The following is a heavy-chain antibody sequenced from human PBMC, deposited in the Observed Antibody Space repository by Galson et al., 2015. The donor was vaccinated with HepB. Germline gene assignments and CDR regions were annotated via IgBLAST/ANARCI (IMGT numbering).Heavy chain of an antibody. CDR3: AKGLVLDY. Sequence: SLRLSCAASGFTFSSYGMHWVRQAPGKGLEWVAVISYDGSNKYYADSVKGRFTISRDNSKNTLYLQMNSLRAEDTAVYYCAKGLVLDYWGQGTLVTVSS. CDR2: ISYDGSNK. J-gene: IGHJ4*02. CDR1: GFTFSSYG. D-gene: IGHD6-19*01. V-gene: IGHV3-30*18.